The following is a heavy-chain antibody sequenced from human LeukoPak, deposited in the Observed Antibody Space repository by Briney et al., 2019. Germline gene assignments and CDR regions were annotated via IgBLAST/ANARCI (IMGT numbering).Heavy chain of an antibody. D-gene: IGHD3-3*01. Sequence: GGSLRLSCAASGFTVSSNYMSWVRQAPGKGLEWVSVIYSGGSTYYADSVKGRFTISRDNSKNTLYLQMNSLRAEDTAVYYCARAVYRMSGTGAPFDYWGQGTLVTVSS. CDR1: GFTVSSNY. V-gene: IGHV3-53*01. CDR2: IYSGGST. CDR3: ARAVYRMSGTGAPFDY. J-gene: IGHJ4*02.